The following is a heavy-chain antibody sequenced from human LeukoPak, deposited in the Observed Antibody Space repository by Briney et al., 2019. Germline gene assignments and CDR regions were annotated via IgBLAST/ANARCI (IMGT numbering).Heavy chain of an antibody. J-gene: IGHJ6*04. CDR1: GFTFDDYA. D-gene: IGHD3-10*02. Sequence: GGSLRLSCAASGFTFDDYAMHWVRQAPGKGLEWVSLVSWDGGSTYYADSVKGRFTISRDNAKNSLYLQMNSLRAEDTAVYYCAELGITMIGGVWGKGTTVTISS. V-gene: IGHV3-43D*03. CDR2: VSWDGGST. CDR3: AELGITMIGGV.